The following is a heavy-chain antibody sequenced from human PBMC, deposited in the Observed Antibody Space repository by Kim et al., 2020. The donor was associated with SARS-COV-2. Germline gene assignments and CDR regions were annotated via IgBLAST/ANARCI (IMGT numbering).Heavy chain of an antibody. J-gene: IGHJ4*01. CDR2: ISSSSTI. Sequence: GGSLRLSCAASGFTFSSYSMNWVRQAPGKGLEWVSYISSSSTIYYADSVKGRFTISRDNAKNSLYLQMNSLRDADTAVYYCARETYDYIWVGYRYLFDY. CDR1: GFTFSSYS. CDR3: ARETYDYIWVGYRYLFDY. D-gene: IGHD3-16*02. V-gene: IGHV3-48*02.